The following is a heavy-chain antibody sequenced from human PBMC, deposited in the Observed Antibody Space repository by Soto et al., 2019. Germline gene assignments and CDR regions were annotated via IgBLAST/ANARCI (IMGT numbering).Heavy chain of an antibody. D-gene: IGHD2-21*01. CDR1: GDSISGTSFY. J-gene: IGHJ4*02. V-gene: IGHV4-39*01. CDR3: VRHRASREIPFDN. CDR2: IYSSGST. Sequence: SETLSLTCTVSGDSISGTSFYWGWLRQSSGKGLEWIASIYSSGSTFYNLSLRSRLSLSVDTSQNQFSLRLQSVTAADTVVYYCVRHRASREIPFDNWGQGTLVTVSS.